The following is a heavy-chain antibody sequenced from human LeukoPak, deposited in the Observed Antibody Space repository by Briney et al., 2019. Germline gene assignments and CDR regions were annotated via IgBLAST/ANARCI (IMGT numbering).Heavy chain of an antibody. D-gene: IGHD3-16*01. J-gene: IGHJ3*02. CDR2: IRYDGSNK. Sequence: GGSLRLSCGASGFTFSSYGMHWVRQAPGKGLEWVAFIRYDGSNKYYADSVKGRFTISRDNSKNTLYLQMNSLRAEDTALYYCAKDGGSYFATDPFDIWGQGTMVTVSS. CDR1: GFTFSSYG. CDR3: AKDGGSYFATDPFDI. V-gene: IGHV3-30*02.